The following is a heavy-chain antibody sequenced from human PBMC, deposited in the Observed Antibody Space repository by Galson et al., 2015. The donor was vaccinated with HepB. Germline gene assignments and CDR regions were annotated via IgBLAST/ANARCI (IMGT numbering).Heavy chain of an antibody. CDR1: GFTFSRYA. Sequence: SLRLSCAASGFTFSRYAMHWVRQAPGKGLEWVAVISYDGSNKYYADSVKGRFTISRDNSKNTLYLQMNSLRAEDTAVYYCARDESLIAVAGDVFDIWGQGTMVTVSS. J-gene: IGHJ3*02. D-gene: IGHD6-19*01. CDR2: ISYDGSNK. V-gene: IGHV3-30-3*01. CDR3: ARDESLIAVAGDVFDI.